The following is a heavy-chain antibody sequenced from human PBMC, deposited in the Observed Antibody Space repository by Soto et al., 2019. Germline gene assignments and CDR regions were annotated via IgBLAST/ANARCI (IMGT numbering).Heavy chain of an antibody. J-gene: IGHJ6*02. D-gene: IGHD1-26*01. V-gene: IGHV1-8*01. CDR1: GYTFTSYD. CDR3: ARERGRGMDV. CDR2: MNPNSANT. Sequence: QVQLVQSGAEVKKPGASVKVSCKASGYTFTSYDINWVRQATGQGLEWMGWMNPNSANTGYAQKFQGRVPMTRHTSISTAYTLMSSLRSEDTAVYYCARERGRGMDVWGQGTTVIVSS.